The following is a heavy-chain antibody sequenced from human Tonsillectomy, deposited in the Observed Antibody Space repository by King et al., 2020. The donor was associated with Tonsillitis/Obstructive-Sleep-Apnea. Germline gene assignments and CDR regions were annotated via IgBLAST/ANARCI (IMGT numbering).Heavy chain of an antibody. D-gene: IGHD3-16*01. CDR2: IGSRGTSI. V-gene: IGHV3-48*03. CDR3: ARDRWGEDDAFDI. CDR1: GFTFSSYE. Sequence: EQLVQSGGGLVQPGGSLRLSCAASGFTFSSYEMNWVRQAPGKGLEWVSYIGSRGTSIYYADSVKGRFTISRDNAKNSLYLQMNSLRAEDTAVYYCARDRWGEDDAFDIWGQGTMVSVSS. J-gene: IGHJ3*02.